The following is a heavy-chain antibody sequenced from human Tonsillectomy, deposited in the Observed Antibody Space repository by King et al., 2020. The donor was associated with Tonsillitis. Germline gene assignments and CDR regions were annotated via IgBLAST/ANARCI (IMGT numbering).Heavy chain of an antibody. V-gene: IGHV4-39*07. CDR2: IYYSGST. Sequence: QLQESGPGLVKPSETLSLTCTVSGGSISSSSYYWGWIRQPPGKGLEWIGSIYYSGSTYYNPSLKSRVTISVDTSKNQFSLKLSSVTAADTAVYYCARLGRDGYDDYWGQGTLVTVSS. J-gene: IGHJ4*02. D-gene: IGHD5-24*01. CDR1: GGSISSSSYY. CDR3: ARLGRDGYDDY.